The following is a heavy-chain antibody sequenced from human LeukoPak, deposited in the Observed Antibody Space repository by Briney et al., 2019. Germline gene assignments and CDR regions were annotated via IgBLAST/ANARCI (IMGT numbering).Heavy chain of an antibody. CDR3: AKDGGETIANYFDY. CDR1: GFTFSSYA. D-gene: IGHD3-16*01. Sequence: GGSLRLSCAASGFTFSSYAMSWVRQAPGKGLEWVSSISGSGGSTYYADSVKGRFTISRDNSKNTLYLQMNSLRGEDTAVYYCAKDGGETIANYFDYGGRGPLVTFS. J-gene: IGHJ4*02. V-gene: IGHV3-23*01. CDR2: ISGSGGST.